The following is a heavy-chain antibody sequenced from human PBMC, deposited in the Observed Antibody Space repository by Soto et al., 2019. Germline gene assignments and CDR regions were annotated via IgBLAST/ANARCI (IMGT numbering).Heavy chain of an antibody. CDR2: ISTSSNYI. CDR3: TRASDFDY. CDR1: GFTFSSYS. J-gene: IGHJ4*02. V-gene: IGHV3-21*01. Sequence: EVQLVESGGGLVQPGGTLRLSCAASGFTFSSYSMNWVRQAPGKGLEWVSSISTSSNYIYYADSVKGRFTISRDNAKNSLYLQMNSLRAEDTAVYYCTRASDFDYWGQGTLVTVSS.